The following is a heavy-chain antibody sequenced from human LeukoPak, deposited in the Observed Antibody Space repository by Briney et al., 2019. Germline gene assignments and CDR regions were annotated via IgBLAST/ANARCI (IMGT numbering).Heavy chain of an antibody. D-gene: IGHD1-1*01. J-gene: IGHJ4*02. Sequence: GASVKVSCKASGYTFTSYDINWVRQATGQGLEWMGWMNPNSGNTGYAQKFQGRGTITEDTSTDTAYLELSSLRSEDTAVYYGATDVVWWWNDSLNDYWGQGTLVTVSS. V-gene: IGHV1-8*01. CDR2: MNPNSGNT. CDR3: ATDVVWWWNDSLNDY. CDR1: GYTFTSYD.